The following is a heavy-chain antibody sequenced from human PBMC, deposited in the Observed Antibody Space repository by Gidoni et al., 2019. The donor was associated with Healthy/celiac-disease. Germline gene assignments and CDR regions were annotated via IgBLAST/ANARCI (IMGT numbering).Heavy chain of an antibody. CDR2: ISSSSSYI. D-gene: IGHD3-22*01. CDR3: ARGDYYDSSGYYYSDFDY. Sequence: WVRQAPGKGLEWVSSISSSSSYIYYADSVKGRFTISRDNAKNSLYLQMNSLRAEDTAVYYCARGDYYDSSGYYYSDFDYWGQGTLVTVSS. V-gene: IGHV3-21*01. J-gene: IGHJ4*02.